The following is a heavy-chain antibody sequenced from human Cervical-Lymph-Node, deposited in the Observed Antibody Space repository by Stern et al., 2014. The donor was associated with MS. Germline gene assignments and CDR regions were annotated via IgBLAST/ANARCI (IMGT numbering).Heavy chain of an antibody. Sequence: VQLVQSGAEVKKPGESLKISCKLSGYSFTIYYIAWVRQMPGKGLEWMGVIYPYDSDPTYSPSFQAQVPISADKSIPTAYLQWSSLRASDTAMYYCARHVQGFDYWGQGTLVTVSS. CDR1: GYSFTIYY. CDR3: ARHVQGFDY. J-gene: IGHJ4*02. CDR2: IYPYDSDP. V-gene: IGHV5-51*01.